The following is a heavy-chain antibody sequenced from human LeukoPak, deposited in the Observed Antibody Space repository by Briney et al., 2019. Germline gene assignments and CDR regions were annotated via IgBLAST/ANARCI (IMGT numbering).Heavy chain of an antibody. V-gene: IGHV4-61*01. CDR3: ARGHDHGDPPPLDY. CDR1: GDSISSGSYY. Sequence: PSETLSLTCTVSGDSISSGSYYWSWIRQPPGKGLEWIGYIYYSGSTKYNPSLKSRVTIPVDTSKNQFSLKLSSVTAADTAVYYCARGHDHGDPPPLDYWGQGTLVTVSS. CDR2: IYYSGST. D-gene: IGHD4-17*01. J-gene: IGHJ4*02.